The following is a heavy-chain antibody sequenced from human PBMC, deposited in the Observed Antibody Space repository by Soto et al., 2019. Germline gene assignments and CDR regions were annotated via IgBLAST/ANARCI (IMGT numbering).Heavy chain of an antibody. CDR1: GFTFNSYG. J-gene: IGHJ4*02. D-gene: IGHD3-16*02. CDR2: ISYDGSDK. CDR3: SKDLDGLQGLVDSSFCFDY. Sequence: QVQLVESGGGVVQPGRSLRLSCAASGFTFNSYGMHWVRQAPGKGLEWVAVISYDGSDKYYADSVKGRFTISRDNSKNKLYRQMNSLRAEDTAVYYCSKDLDGLQGLVDSSFCFDYWGQGTLVTVSS. V-gene: IGHV3-30*18.